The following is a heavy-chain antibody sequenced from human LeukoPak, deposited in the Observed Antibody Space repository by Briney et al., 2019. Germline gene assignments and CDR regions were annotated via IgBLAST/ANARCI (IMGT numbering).Heavy chain of an antibody. D-gene: IGHD6-19*01. Sequence: PSETLSLTCSVSGGSISSSYWSWIRQAPGKGPEWIGYIFYTGSNDYSPSLKSRVTISVDTSKNQFSLRVNSVTAADTAVYYCARAIYSRAWYASAIWGQGTVVTVSA. CDR2: IFYTGSN. V-gene: IGHV4-59*01. CDR3: ARAIYSRAWYASAI. J-gene: IGHJ3*02. CDR1: GGSISSSY.